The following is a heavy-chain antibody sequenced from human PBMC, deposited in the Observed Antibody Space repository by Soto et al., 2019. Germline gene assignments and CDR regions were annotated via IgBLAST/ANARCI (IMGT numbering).Heavy chain of an antibody. V-gene: IGHV4-59*01. CDR2: IFYSGST. J-gene: IGHJ4*02. CDR1: GGSISSYF. CDR3: ARGSDGYCSSTSCYSDDY. D-gene: IGHD2-2*01. Sequence: SETLSLTCTVSGGSISSYFWSWIRQPPGKGLEWIGYIFYSGSTNYSPSLESRVTISLDTSKKQFSLKLSSVTAADTAVYYCARGSDGYCSSTSCYSDDYWGQGTLVTVAS.